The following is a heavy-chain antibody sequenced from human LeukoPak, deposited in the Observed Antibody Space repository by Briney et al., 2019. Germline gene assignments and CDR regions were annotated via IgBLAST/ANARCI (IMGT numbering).Heavy chain of an antibody. J-gene: IGHJ4*02. CDR2: ISYDGSNK. D-gene: IGHD6-13*01. CDR3: AKSRSSSWYYGYYFDY. Sequence: GGSLRLSCAASGFTFSSYGMHWVRQAPGKGLEWVAVISYDGSNKYYANSVKGRFTISRDNSKNTLYLQMNSLRAEDTAVYYCAKSRSSSWYYGYYFDYWGQGTLVTVSS. V-gene: IGHV3-30*18. CDR1: GFTFSSYG.